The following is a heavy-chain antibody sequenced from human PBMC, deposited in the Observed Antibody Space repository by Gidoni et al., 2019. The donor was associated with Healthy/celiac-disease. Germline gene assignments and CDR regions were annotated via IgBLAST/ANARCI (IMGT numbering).Heavy chain of an antibody. J-gene: IGHJ5*02. Sequence: EVQLLESGGGLVQPGGSLRLSCAASGLTFSSYARGGVRQAPGKGLEWVSAISGSGGSTYYADSVKGRFTISRDNSKNTLYLQMNSLRAEDTAVYYCAKDNQVEVGTWGQGTLVTVSS. CDR3: AKDNQVEVGT. V-gene: IGHV3-23*01. CDR1: GLTFSSYA. D-gene: IGHD2-15*01. CDR2: ISGSGGST.